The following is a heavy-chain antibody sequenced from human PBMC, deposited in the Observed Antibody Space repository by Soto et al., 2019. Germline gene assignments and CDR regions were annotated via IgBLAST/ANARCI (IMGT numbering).Heavy chain of an antibody. CDR3: ARENDDFWSGYYKGEIDY. Sequence: EVQLVESGGGLVQPGGSLRLSCAASGFTFSSYSMNWVRQAPGKGLEWVSYISSSTSTIYYADSVKGRFTISRDNTKNSLYVQMNRLRDEDTAVYYCARENDDFWSGYYKGEIDYWGQGTLVTVSS. D-gene: IGHD3-3*01. J-gene: IGHJ4*02. CDR1: GFTFSSYS. V-gene: IGHV3-48*02. CDR2: ISSSTSTI.